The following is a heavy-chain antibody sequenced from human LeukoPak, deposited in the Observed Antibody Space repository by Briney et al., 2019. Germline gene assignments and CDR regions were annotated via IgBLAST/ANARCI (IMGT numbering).Heavy chain of an antibody. Sequence: GESLKISCKGFGYSFTTYWIGWVRQMPGKGMEWMGTFYPVDSDTRYSPSFQGQVTISVDKSINTAYLQWSSLKASDTAIYYCARPQSSGYLRAFDIWGQGTMVTVSS. V-gene: IGHV5-51*01. J-gene: IGHJ3*02. D-gene: IGHD3-22*01. CDR2: FYPVDSDT. CDR1: GYSFTTYW. CDR3: ARPQSSGYLRAFDI.